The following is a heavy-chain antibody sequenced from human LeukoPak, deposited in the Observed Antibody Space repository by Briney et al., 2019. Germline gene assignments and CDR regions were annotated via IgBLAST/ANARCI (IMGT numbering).Heavy chain of an antibody. Sequence: GGSLRLSCTASGFVFSTYSMNWVRQAPGNGLEWVSYISGSSTTIYYADSVKGRFTTSRDNAKNSLYLQMNSLRDEDTGIYCARDASVAAPGGGRWFDPWGQGTLVAVSS. V-gene: IGHV3-48*02. J-gene: IGHJ5*02. CDR1: GFVFSTYS. D-gene: IGHD6-25*01. CDR3: ARDASVAAPGGGRWFDP. CDR2: ISGSSTTI.